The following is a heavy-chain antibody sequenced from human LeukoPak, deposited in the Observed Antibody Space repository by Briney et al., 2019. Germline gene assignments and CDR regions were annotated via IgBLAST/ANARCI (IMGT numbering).Heavy chain of an antibody. CDR1: GGSVRNYF. J-gene: IGHJ4*02. CDR3: ASSGFGKSDY. V-gene: IGHV4-4*07. Sequence: SETLSLTCSVSGGSVRNYFWCWIRQPAGKGLEWIGRIYSGGSPDYNPSLKSRVTMSVDTSKNQVSLKLTSVTAADTAIYYCASSGFGKSDYWGQGTLVTVSS. D-gene: IGHD3-10*01. CDR2: IYSGGSP.